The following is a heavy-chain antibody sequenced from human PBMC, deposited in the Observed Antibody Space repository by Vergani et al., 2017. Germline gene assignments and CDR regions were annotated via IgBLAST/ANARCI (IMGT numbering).Heavy chain of an antibody. Sequence: DVQLVESGGGLVQPGGSLRLSCAASGFTFSQAWMTWVRQAPGKGLEWVGRIKSKTDGGTADYAAPVKGRFTISRDDSKNTLYLQMNSLRAEDTAVYYCARRPPNYAFDIWGQGTVVTVSS. V-gene: IGHV3-15*01. J-gene: IGHJ3*02. D-gene: IGHD4/OR15-4a*01. CDR2: IKSKTDGGTA. CDR1: GFTFSQAW. CDR3: ARRPPNYAFDI.